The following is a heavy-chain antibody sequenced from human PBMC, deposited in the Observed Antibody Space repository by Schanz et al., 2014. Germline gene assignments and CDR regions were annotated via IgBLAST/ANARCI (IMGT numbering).Heavy chain of an antibody. J-gene: IGHJ3*01. Sequence: SCAAYGFTLSSYAMHWVLQAPGQGLEWVAVISYDGSNKYYSDSVKGRFTISRDNSKNSLYLERNTLRAEGPAVYYRARARGYCSGGSFLTF. V-gene: IGHV3-30-3*01. CDR1: GFTLSSYA. D-gene: IGHD2-15*01. CDR3: ARARGYCSGGSFLTF. CDR2: ISYDGSNK.